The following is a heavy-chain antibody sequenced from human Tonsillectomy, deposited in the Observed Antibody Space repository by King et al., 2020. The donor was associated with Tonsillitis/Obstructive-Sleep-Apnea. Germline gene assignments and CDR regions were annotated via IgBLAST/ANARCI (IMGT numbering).Heavy chain of an antibody. Sequence: QLVQSGAEVKKPGSSVKVSCQASGGTFSSYAISWVRQAPGQGLEWMGGIIPIFGTANYAQKFQGRVTITADESTSTAYMELSSLRSEDTAVYYCATALGYCSSTSCYNWFDPWGQGTLVTVSS. J-gene: IGHJ5*02. V-gene: IGHV1-69*12. CDR3: ATALGYCSSTSCYNWFDP. CDR2: IIPIFGTA. CDR1: GGTFSSYA. D-gene: IGHD2-2*02.